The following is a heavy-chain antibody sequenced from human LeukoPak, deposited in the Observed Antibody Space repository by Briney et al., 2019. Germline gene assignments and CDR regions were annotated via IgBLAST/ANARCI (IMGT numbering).Heavy chain of an antibody. D-gene: IGHD5-24*01. Sequence: DSVKVSCEASGYTFTNYYIHWVRQAPGQGLEWMGIINPSGGSTSYAQKFQGRVTMTRDTSTGTVYMELSSLRSEDTAVYYCARGGRGNADGYNQALNYWGQGTLVTVSS. CDR1: GYTFTNYY. CDR3: ARGGRGNADGYNQALNY. CDR2: INPSGGST. V-gene: IGHV1-46*01. J-gene: IGHJ4*02.